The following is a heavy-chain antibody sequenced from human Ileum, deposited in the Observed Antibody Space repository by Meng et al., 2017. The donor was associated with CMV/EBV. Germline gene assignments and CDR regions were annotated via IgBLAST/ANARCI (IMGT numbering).Heavy chain of an antibody. CDR1: GLNFANDA. D-gene: IGHD6-19*01. J-gene: IGHJ4*02. CDR2: ISPAGGGT. CDR3: ARSLSGWYLLDS. Sequence: GLNFANDAMGWVRQAPGKGLEWVSAISPAGGGTDYADSVKGRFAISRDNSNNWLYLQMNGLRADDTAVYFCARSLSGWYLLDSWGQGTLVTVSS. V-gene: IGHV3-23*01.